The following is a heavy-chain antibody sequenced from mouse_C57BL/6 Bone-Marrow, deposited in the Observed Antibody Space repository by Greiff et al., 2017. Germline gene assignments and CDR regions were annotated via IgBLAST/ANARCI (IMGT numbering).Heavy chain of an antibody. CDR1: GYTFTDYN. CDR3: ARSEGSNYDDFAY. CDR2: INPNNGGT. V-gene: IGHV1-18*01. Sequence: VQLQQSGPELVKPGASVKIPCKASGYTFTDYNMNWVKQSPGQSLEWIGDINPNNGGTNYNQKFKGKATLTVDTSSSTAYMELRSLTSEDTAVYYCARSEGSNYDDFAYWGQGTTLTVSS. D-gene: IGHD2-5*01. J-gene: IGHJ2*01.